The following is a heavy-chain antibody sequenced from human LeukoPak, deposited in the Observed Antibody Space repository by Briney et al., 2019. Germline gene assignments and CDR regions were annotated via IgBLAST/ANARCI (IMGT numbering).Heavy chain of an antibody. CDR2: IKQDGSEK. J-gene: IGHJ4*02. V-gene: IGHV3-7*01. CDR1: GFTFSGFW. CDR3: ARTAQYYDFWSGYYDPVYFDY. Sequence: GGSLRLSCAVSGFTFSGFWMSWVRQAPGKGLEWVANIKQDGSEKYYVDSVKGRFTISRDNAKNSLYLQMNSLRAEDTAVYYCARTAQYYDFWSGYYDPVYFDYWGQGTLVTVSS. D-gene: IGHD3-3*01.